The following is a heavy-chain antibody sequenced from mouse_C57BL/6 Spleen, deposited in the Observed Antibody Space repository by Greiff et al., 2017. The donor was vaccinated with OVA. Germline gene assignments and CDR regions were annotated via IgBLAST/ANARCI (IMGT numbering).Heavy chain of an antibody. CDR3: ARDYYGSSYVDYWYFDV. D-gene: IGHD1-1*01. V-gene: IGHV5-17*01. CDR2: ISSGSSTI. Sequence: EVKLMESGGGLVKPGGSLKLSCAASGFTFSDYGMHWVRQAPEKGLEWVAYISSGSSTIYYADTVKGRFTLSRDNAKNTLFLQMTSLRSEDTAMYYCARDYYGSSYVDYWYFDVWGTGTTVTVSS. J-gene: IGHJ1*03. CDR1: GFTFSDYG.